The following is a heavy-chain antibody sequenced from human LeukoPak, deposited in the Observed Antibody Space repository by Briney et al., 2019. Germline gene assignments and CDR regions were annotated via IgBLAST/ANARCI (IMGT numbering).Heavy chain of an antibody. Sequence: ASVKVSCMASGYTFTSDYMHWVRQAPGQGLEWMGIINPSGGSTSDAQKFQGRVTMTRDTSTSTVYMELSSLRSEDTAVYYCARTNGSHDAFDIWGQGTMVTVSS. CDR3: ARTNGSHDAFDI. J-gene: IGHJ3*02. CDR1: GYTFTSDY. V-gene: IGHV1-46*01. D-gene: IGHD2-8*01. CDR2: INPSGGST.